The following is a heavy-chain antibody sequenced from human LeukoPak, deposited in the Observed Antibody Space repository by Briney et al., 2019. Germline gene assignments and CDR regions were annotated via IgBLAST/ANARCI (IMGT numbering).Heavy chain of an antibody. CDR3: ARGIVVVPAATDRGDWFDP. CDR1: GGSIRSSTDY. D-gene: IGHD2-2*01. V-gene: IGHV4-39*07. CDR2: IYYSGST. J-gene: IGHJ5*02. Sequence: SETLSLTCTVSGGSIRSSTDYWGWIRQPPGKELEWIGSIYYSGSTYYNPSLKSRVTMSVDTSKNQFSLKLSSVTAADTAVYYCARGIVVVPAATDRGDWFDPWGQGTLVTVSS.